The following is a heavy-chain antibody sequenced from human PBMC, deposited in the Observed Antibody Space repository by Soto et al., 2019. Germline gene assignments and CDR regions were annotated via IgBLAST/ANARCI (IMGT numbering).Heavy chain of an antibody. CDR1: GGSISSGDYY. CDR2: IYYSGST. J-gene: IGHJ5*02. Sequence: QVQLQESGPGLVKPSQTLSLTCTVSGGSISSGDYYWSWIRQPPGKGLEWIGYIYYSGSTYYNPSLQSGVTISVDTSKNQFSLKLSSVTAADTAVYYCARGAPPMVRGDYGSWGQGTLVTVSS. V-gene: IGHV4-30-4*01. D-gene: IGHD3-10*01. CDR3: ARGAPPMVRGDYGS.